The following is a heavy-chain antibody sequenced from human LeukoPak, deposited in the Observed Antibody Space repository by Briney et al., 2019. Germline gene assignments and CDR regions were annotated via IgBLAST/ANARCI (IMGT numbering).Heavy chain of an antibody. CDR3: AKDSWFGGSFGPFDY. D-gene: IGHD3-10*01. J-gene: IGHJ4*02. CDR1: GFTFSSYS. Sequence: GGSLTLSCAASGFTFSSYSMNWVRQAPGQGLEWVSAISGSGGSTYYADSVKGRFTISRDNSKNTLYLQMNSLRAEDRAVYYCAKDSWFGGSFGPFDYWGQGTLVTVSS. V-gene: IGHV3-23*01. CDR2: ISGSGGST.